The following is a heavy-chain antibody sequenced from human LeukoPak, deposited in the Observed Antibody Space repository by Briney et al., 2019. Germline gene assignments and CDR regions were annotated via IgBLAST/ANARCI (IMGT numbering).Heavy chain of an antibody. J-gene: IGHJ4*02. D-gene: IGHD3-16*02. CDR2: IYTSGST. V-gene: IGHV4-4*07. CDR1: GGSISSYY. Sequence: SETLSLTCTVSGGSISSYYWSWIRQPAGKGLEWIGRIYTSGSTNYNPSLKSRVTMSVDTSKNQFSLKLSSVTAADTAVYYCATRALRLGELSPLDYWGQGTLVTVSS. CDR3: ATRALRLGELSPLDY.